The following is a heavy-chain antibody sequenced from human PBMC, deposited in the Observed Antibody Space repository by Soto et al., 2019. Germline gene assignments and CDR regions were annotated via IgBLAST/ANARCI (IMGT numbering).Heavy chain of an antibody. V-gene: IGHV4-39*01. D-gene: IGHD2-15*01. CDR2: IYYSWST. J-gene: IGHJ6*03. Sequence: QLQLQESGPGLVKPSETLSLTCTVSGDSVSTSSNYWDWIRQPPGKGLEWIASIYYSWSTYYKPSLKSRVSISMDTSQHQFSLELSSVTAADTPIYSCASRTIPATFYYSMDVWGKGTTVTVS. CDR3: ASRTIPATFYYSMDV. CDR1: GDSVSTSSNY.